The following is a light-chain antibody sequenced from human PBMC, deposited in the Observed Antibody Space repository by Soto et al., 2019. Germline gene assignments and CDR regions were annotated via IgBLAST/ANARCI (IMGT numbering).Light chain of an antibody. CDR2: DAS. Sequence: ETALTQSPATLSLSPGEIATLSCRASQSVSRFLGWYQQKPGQAPRLLIYDASNRSPGIPARFSGSGSVTDFTLTISSLKPEAFAVYYCQQRSDWTFTFGGGTKVYI. J-gene: IGKJ4*01. CDR3: QQRSDWTFT. CDR1: QSVSRF. V-gene: IGKV3-11*01.